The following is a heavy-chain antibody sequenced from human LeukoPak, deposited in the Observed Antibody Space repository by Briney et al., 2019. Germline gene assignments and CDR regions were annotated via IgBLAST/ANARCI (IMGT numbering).Heavy chain of an antibody. J-gene: IGHJ4*02. Sequence: GGSLRLSCAASGFTFSSYAMSWVRQAPGKGLEWVSAISGSGGRIYYGASVKGRFTISRDNAENTLYLQMNSLRVEDTAVYYCVRGADTGYSSDSWGQGTLVTVSS. V-gene: IGHV3-23*01. CDR2: ISGSGGRI. D-gene: IGHD3-9*01. CDR1: GFTFSSYA. CDR3: VRGADTGYSSDS.